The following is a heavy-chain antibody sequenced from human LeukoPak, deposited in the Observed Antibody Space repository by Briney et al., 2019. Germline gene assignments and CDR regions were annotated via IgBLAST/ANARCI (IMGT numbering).Heavy chain of an antibody. CDR3: ARGGEFGVVTSLYYYYMDV. V-gene: IGHV1-2*02. D-gene: IGHD3-3*01. CDR2: INPNSGGT. J-gene: IGHJ6*03. CDR1: GYTFTGYY. Sequence: ASVKVSCKASGYTFTGYYMHWVRQAPGQGLEWMGWINPNSGGTNYAQKFQGRVTISVDTSKSQFSLKLSSVTAADTAVYYCARGGEFGVVTSLYYYYMDVWGKGTTVTVSS.